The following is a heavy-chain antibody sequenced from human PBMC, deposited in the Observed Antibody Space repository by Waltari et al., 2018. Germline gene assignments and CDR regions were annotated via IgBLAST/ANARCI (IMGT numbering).Heavy chain of an antibody. D-gene: IGHD6-19*01. V-gene: IGHV3-7*03. CDR2: MKKDGSKK. J-gene: IGHJ5*02. CDR1: AFTFSNYW. Sequence: EVQLVESGGGLVQPGGSLRLSCAASAFTFSNYWMSWVRQAPGKGLEWVANMKKDGSKKYYVDSVKGRFTISRDNAKNSLYLQMNSLRVEDTAVYYCAREAVAGIPEFDPWGQGTLVTVSS. CDR3: AREAVAGIPEFDP.